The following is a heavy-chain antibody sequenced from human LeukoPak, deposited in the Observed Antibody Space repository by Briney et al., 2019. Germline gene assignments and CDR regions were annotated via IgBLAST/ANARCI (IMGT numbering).Heavy chain of an antibody. CDR3: ASQFIPDHGSASSFEY. V-gene: IGHV4-39*01. J-gene: IGHJ4*02. D-gene: IGHD3-10*01. CDR1: GGSFSSSSFY. Sequence: SETLSLTCTVSGGSFSSSSFYWGWIRQPPGKGLEWVGSIYYSGSTYYNPSLKGRVTISVDTSKIQFSLKLSSVTAADTAVYFCASQFIPDHGSASSFEYWGQGTLVTVPS. CDR2: IYYSGST.